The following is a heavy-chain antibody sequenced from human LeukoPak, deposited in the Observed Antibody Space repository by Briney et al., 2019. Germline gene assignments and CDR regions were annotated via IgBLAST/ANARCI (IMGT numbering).Heavy chain of an antibody. V-gene: IGHV3-11*05. CDR3: ARDYDILTGYFRGGFDY. J-gene: IGHJ4*02. Sequence: GGSLRLSCAGTRFTFSHYYMGWLGQAPGKGLEWISYITSSSSDTNYADSVKGRFTISRDNAKKSLYLQMNSLRAEDTAVYYCARDYDILTGYFRGGFDYWGQGTLVTVSS. CDR1: RFTFSHYY. D-gene: IGHD3-9*01. CDR2: ITSSSSDT.